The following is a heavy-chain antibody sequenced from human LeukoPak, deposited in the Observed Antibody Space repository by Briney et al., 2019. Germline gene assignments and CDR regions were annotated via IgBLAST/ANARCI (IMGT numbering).Heavy chain of an antibody. V-gene: IGHV1-2*02. CDR1: GYTFTGYY. Sequence: ASVKVSCKASGYTFTGYYTHWVRQAPGQGLEWMGWINPNSGGTNYAQKFQGRVTMTRDTSISTAYMELSRLRSDDTAVYYCARGDSLIQRWLQFYYFDYWGQGTLVTVSS. CDR2: INPNSGGT. J-gene: IGHJ4*02. D-gene: IGHD5-24*01. CDR3: ARGDSLIQRWLQFYYFDY.